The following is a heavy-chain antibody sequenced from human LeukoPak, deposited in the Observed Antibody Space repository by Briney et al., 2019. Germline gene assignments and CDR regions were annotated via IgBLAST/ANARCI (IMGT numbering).Heavy chain of an antibody. CDR3: ARTTYSSSSYYFDY. CDR2: IWSDGINR. CDR1: GFTFSNYG. Sequence: PGRSLRLSCAASGFTFSNYGIHWVRQAPGKGLEWVAVIWSDGINRYYVDSVKGRFTISRDNSKNTLYLQMYSLRADDTAVYYCARTTYSSSSYYFDYWGQGSLVTVSS. J-gene: IGHJ4*02. V-gene: IGHV3-33*01. D-gene: IGHD6-13*01.